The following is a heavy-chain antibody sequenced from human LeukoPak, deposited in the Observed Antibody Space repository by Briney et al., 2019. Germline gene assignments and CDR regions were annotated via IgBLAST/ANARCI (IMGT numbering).Heavy chain of an antibody. CDR2: ISWNSGSI. CDR1: GFTFDDYA. V-gene: IGHV3-9*01. J-gene: IGHJ2*01. Sequence: GGSLRLSCAASGFTFDDYAMHWVRQAPGKGLEWVSGISWNSGSIGYADSVKGRFTISRDNAKNSLYLQMNSLRAEDTALYYCAKKCPLGYWYFDLWGRGTLVTVSS. CDR3: AKKCPLGYWYFDL.